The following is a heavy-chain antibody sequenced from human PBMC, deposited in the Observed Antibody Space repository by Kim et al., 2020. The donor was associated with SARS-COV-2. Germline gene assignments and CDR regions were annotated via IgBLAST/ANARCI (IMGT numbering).Heavy chain of an antibody. Sequence: GGSLRLSCVASGFTFSTYWMSWVRQAPGKGLEWVADIEEDGGEKNYVDSVKGRFTISRDNAKNSLYLQMNNLRAEDTAVYYCATRLAFGNWGLGTRVTGS. CDR3: ATRLAFGN. D-gene: IGHD3-16*01. CDR2: IEEDGGEK. CDR1: GFTFSTYW. J-gene: IGHJ6*02. V-gene: IGHV3-7*01.